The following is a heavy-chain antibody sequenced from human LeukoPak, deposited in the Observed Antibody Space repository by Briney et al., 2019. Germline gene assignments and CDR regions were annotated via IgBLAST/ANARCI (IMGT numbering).Heavy chain of an antibody. CDR2: ISGSGGNT. V-gene: IGHV3-23*01. J-gene: IGHJ4*02. CDR3: AKDLNWPRSEY. CDR1: GFTFSSYA. D-gene: IGHD1-20*01. Sequence: PGGSLRLSCAASGFTFSSYAMNWVRQAPGRGLEWVSTISGSGGNTYYADSVKGRFTISRDNSKNTLYLQMNSLRAEDTAVYYCAKDLNWPRSEYWGQGTLVTVSS.